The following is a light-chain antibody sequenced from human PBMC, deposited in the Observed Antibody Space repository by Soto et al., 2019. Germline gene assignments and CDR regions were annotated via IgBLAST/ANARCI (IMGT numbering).Light chain of an antibody. Sequence: PTLHAYEAASATIMCRASQSISNWLAWYQQKPGTAPKVLIYHASNLQSGVPSRFSGSGSGTEFTLTIISLQPDDFATYYGQQNNSYSFGQGTKVDIK. CDR3: QQNNSYS. V-gene: IGKV1-5*02. J-gene: IGKJ1*01. CDR2: HAS. CDR1: QSISNW.